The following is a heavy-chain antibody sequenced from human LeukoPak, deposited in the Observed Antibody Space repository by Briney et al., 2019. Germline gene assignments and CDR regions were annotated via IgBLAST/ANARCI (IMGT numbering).Heavy chain of an antibody. J-gene: IGHJ4*02. Sequence: PGGSLRLSCAASGFTYSNYAMHWVGQAPGKGLEWVAVISYDGINKYSADSVKGRFTISRDNSKNTLYLQMNSLRYEDTAVYYCAKDDGSSGWSQFDYWGQGTLVTVSS. D-gene: IGHD6-19*01. V-gene: IGHV3-30*18. CDR1: GFTYSNYA. CDR3: AKDDGSSGWSQFDY. CDR2: ISYDGINK.